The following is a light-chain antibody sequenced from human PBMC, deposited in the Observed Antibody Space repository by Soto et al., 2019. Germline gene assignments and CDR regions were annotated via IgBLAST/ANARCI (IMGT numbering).Light chain of an antibody. V-gene: IGLV1-40*01. CDR1: SSNIGAGYD. Sequence: VLTQPPSVSGAPGQRVTISCTGSSSNIGAGYDVHWYQQLPGTAPKLLIYGNNNRPSGVPDRFSGSKSGTSASLAITGLQTEDEADYYCQSYDSSLSGYVFGTGTKVTV. J-gene: IGLJ1*01. CDR3: QSYDSSLSGYV. CDR2: GNN.